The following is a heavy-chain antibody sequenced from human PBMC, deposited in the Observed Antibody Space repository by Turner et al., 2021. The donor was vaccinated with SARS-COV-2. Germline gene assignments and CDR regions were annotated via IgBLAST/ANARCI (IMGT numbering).Heavy chain of an antibody. J-gene: IGHJ4*02. D-gene: IGHD1-26*01. CDR3: ARGRSWNY. CDR1: GFTCSSYD. Sequence: EVQLVESGGVLVQPGGSLRFSCAASGFTCSSYDMNWVRQAPGKGMEWVSYVSGSCSTIYYGDSMKGRVAVSRDNAKNSLYLQVNSLRGEDTAVYYCARGRSWNYWGQGTLITVSS. V-gene: IGHV3-48*03. CDR2: VSGSCSTI.